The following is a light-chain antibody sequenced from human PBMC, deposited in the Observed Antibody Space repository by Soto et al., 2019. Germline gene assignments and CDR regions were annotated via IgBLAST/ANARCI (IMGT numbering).Light chain of an antibody. J-gene: IGLJ1*01. Sequence: QAVVTQEPSLTVSPGGTVTLTCGSSTGAVTSGHYPYWFQQKPGQAPRTLIYDTSNKHSWTPARFSGSLLGGKAALPLSGAQPEDEAAYYCLRAYRGARLLVFGTGTKLTVL. V-gene: IGLV7-46*01. CDR2: DTS. CDR1: TGAVTSGHY. CDR3: LRAYRGARLLV.